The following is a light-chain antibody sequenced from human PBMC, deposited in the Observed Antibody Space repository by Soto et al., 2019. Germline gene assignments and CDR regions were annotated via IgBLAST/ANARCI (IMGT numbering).Light chain of an antibody. V-gene: IGLV1-44*01. Sequence: QSVLTQPPSASATPGQRVTISCYGSNSNIGSNAVHWYQQLPGTAPRLLIYSTNQRPSGVPDQFSGSKSGTSASLAISGLRSEDEADYYCAAWDASLNGVVFGGGTKLTVL. CDR2: STN. J-gene: IGLJ2*01. CDR3: AAWDASLNGVV. CDR1: NSNIGSNA.